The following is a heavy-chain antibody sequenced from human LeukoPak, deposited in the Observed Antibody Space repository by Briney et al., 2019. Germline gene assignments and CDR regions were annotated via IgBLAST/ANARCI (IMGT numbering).Heavy chain of an antibody. J-gene: IGHJ4*02. V-gene: IGHV3-49*04. CDR2: IKSVAYGGTP. CDR1: GFTFCEYA. Sequence: GGSLRLSCTASGFTFCEYAMTWVRQAPGKGLEWVGFIKSVAYGGTPEYAASVEGRFSISRDDSTSVVYLQIGSLKIEDTAVYYCTRAQYYEFASGYYLSNDYWGQGALVTVSA. D-gene: IGHD3-3*01. CDR3: TRAQYYEFASGYYLSNDY.